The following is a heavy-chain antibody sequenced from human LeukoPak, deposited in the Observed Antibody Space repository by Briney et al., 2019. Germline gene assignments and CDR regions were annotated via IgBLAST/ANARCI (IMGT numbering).Heavy chain of an antibody. V-gene: IGHV3-23*01. D-gene: IGHD3-3*01. J-gene: IGHJ4*02. CDR2: ISGSGGST. Sequence: GGSLRLSCAASGFTFSSCAMSWVRQAPGKGLEWVSAISGSGGSTYYADSVKGRFTISRDNSKNTLYLQMNSLRAEDTAVYYCAKDTTKLRFLEWLLGDYWGQGTLVTVSS. CDR3: AKDTTKLRFLEWLLGDY. CDR1: GFTFSSCA.